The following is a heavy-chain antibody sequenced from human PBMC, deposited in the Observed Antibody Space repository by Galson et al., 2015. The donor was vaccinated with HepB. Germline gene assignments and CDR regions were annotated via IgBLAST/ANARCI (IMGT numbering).Heavy chain of an antibody. CDR3: AKFSVGVTSPFDY. Sequence: SLRLSCAASGFPFNSYAMSWVRLAPGKGLEWVSSISGSDHSTHYTDSVKGRFTISRDNSKNTLYLQMNSLRAEDTAVYYCAKFSVGVTSPFDYWGRGTAVTVSS. CDR2: ISGSDHST. CDR1: GFPFNSYA. D-gene: IGHD1-26*01. V-gene: IGHV3-23*01. J-gene: IGHJ4*02.